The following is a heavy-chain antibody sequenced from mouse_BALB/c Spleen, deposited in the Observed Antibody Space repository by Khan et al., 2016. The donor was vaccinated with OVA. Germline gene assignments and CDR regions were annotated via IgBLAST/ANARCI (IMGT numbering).Heavy chain of an antibody. D-gene: IGHD1-2*01. CDR1: GFSLTTYG. Sequence: VQLQESGPGLVQPSQSLSITCTVSGFSLTTYGIHWVRQSPGKGLEWLGLIWSGGNTDYNAAFISRLSISKDNSKSQAFFKMNSLQADDTAIYYCASDSYVYGFNDWGQGTLVTVSA. J-gene: IGHJ3*01. CDR2: IWSGGNT. CDR3: ASDSYVYGFND. V-gene: IGHV2-4-1*01.